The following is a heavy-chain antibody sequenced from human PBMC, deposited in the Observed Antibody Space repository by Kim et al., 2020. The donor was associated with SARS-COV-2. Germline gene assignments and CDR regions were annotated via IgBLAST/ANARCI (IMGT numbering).Heavy chain of an antibody. V-gene: IGHV4-31*03. CDR3: ARIATNVDILTGYQTQYFDY. D-gene: IGHD3-9*01. J-gene: IGHJ4*02. Sequence: SETLSLTCTVSGGSISSGGYYWSWIRQHPGKGLEWIGYIYYSGSTYYNPSLKSRVTISVDTSKNQFSLKLSSVTAADTAVYYCARIATNVDILTGYQTQYFDYWGQGTLVTVSS. CDR1: GGSISSGGYY. CDR2: IYYSGST.